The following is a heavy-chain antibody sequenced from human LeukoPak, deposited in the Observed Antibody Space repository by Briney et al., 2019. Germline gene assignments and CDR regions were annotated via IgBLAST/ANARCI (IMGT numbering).Heavy chain of an antibody. D-gene: IGHD2-2*02. V-gene: IGHV4-39*01. CDR2: IYYGGST. Sequence: SETLSLTCTVSGGSISSSSYYWGWIRQPPGKGLEWIGGIYYGGSTYYNPSLKSRVTISVDTSKNQFSLKLSSVTAADTAVYYCARHQGGLLGYCSSTSCYRGLYYFDYWGQGTLVTVSS. CDR1: GGSISSSSYY. CDR3: ARHQGGLLGYCSSTSCYRGLYYFDY. J-gene: IGHJ4*02.